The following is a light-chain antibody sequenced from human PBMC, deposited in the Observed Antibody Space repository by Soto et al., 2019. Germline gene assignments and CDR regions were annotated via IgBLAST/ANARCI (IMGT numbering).Light chain of an antibody. Sequence: EIVMTQSPATLSVSPGEGATLSCRASQSVSSYLAWYQQKPGQAPRLLIYGASTRSTAIPARFSGSGSGTEFTLTISSLQSEDFAVYYCQQYNNGPNALTFGGGTKVEIK. V-gene: IGKV3-15*01. CDR2: GAS. J-gene: IGKJ4*01. CDR3: QQYNNGPNALT. CDR1: QSVSSY.